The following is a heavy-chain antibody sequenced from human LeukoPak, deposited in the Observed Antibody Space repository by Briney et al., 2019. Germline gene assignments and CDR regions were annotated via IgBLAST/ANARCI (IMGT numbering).Heavy chain of an antibody. CDR2: ISYDGSNK. V-gene: IGHV3-30*03. D-gene: IGHD7-27*01. Sequence: PGGSLRLSCAASGFTFSSYGMHRVRQAPGKGLEWVAVISYDGSNKYYADSVKGRFTISRDNSKNTLYLQMNSLRAEDTAVYYCARDTGDPPEGAFDIWGQGTMVTVSS. J-gene: IGHJ3*02. CDR1: GFTFSSYG. CDR3: ARDTGDPPEGAFDI.